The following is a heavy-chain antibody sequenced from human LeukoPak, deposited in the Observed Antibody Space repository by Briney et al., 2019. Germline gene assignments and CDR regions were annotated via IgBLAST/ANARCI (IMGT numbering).Heavy chain of an antibody. CDR2: TYHRGSP. J-gene: IGHJ4*02. V-gene: IGHV4-30-4*01. CDR3: ARLVGTSATCYAPSHLDY. D-gene: IGHD2-2*01. Sequence: KPSETLSITCTVSGGAIGSGDYFWSWIRQPPGKALEWIAYTYHRGSPFYKSSLKSRVTTSVDTSKNQFSLKLSSMTAADTAVYYCARLVGTSATCYAPSHLDYWGQGILVTVSS. CDR1: GGAIGSGDYF.